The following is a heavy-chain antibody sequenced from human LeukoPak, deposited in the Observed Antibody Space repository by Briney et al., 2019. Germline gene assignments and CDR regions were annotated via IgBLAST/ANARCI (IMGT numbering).Heavy chain of an antibody. V-gene: IGHV3-74*01. J-gene: IGHJ4*02. D-gene: IGHD3-16*01. Sequence: GGSLRLSCAASGFTFRSYWMQWVRQVPGKGLVWVSRISSDGSITRYADSVKGRFSISRDNAKNTLYLQMNSLRAEDTAVYYCARDGAWPGPACDYWGQGTLVTVSS. CDR1: GFTFRSYW. CDR2: ISSDGSIT. CDR3: ARDGAWPGPACDY.